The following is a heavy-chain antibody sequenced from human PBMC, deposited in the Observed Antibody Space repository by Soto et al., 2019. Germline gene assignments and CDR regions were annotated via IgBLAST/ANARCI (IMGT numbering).Heavy chain of an antibody. D-gene: IGHD2-2*02. CDR1: GFTFSDYY. Sequence: GGSLRLSCAASGFTFSDYYMSWIRQAPGKGLEWVSYISSSGSTIYYADSVKGRFTISRDNAKNSLYLQMNSLRAEDTAVYYCARDQILYCSSTSCYNMDVWGKGTTVTVSS. V-gene: IGHV3-11*01. CDR3: ARDQILYCSSTSCYNMDV. CDR2: ISSSGSTI. J-gene: IGHJ6*03.